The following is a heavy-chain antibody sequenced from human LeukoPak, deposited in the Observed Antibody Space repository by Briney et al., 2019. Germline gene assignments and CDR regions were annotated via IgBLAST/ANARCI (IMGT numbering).Heavy chain of an antibody. V-gene: IGHV3-53*01. Sequence: GGSLRLSCAASGFTVSSNYMSWVRQAPGKGLEWVSVIYSGGSTYYADSVKGRFTISRDNSKNTLYLQMNSLRAEDTAVYYCARETVTVDYYGMDVWGQGTTVTVSS. J-gene: IGHJ6*02. CDR3: ARETVTVDYYGMDV. D-gene: IGHD4-17*01. CDR2: IYSGGST. CDR1: GFTVSSNY.